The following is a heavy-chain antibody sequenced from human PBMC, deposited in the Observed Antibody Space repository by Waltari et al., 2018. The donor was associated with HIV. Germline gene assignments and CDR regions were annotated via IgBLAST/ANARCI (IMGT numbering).Heavy chain of an antibody. V-gene: IGHV3-53*02. J-gene: IGHJ2*01. CDR2: RYSGGTP. D-gene: IGHD3-10*01. Sequence: EVQLVETGGDLNQPGGSLRLSCAASGFTVSTNYLGWVRQAPGKGLEGVSFRYSGGTPYYADSVKGRFTISRDSSENTVYLQMNSLRAEDTAVYYCTRGPPSGYWYFDLWGRGTLVTVSS. CDR1: GFTVSTNY. CDR3: TRGPPSGYWYFDL.